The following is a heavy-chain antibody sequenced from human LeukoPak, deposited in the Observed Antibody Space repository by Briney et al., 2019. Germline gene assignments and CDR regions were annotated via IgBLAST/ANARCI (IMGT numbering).Heavy chain of an antibody. CDR2: ISSSGNIV. J-gene: IGHJ1*01. V-gene: IGHV3-48*03. CDR3: AGTYPHDYGDYVEYFQY. CDR1: GFTFSNYE. Sequence: GGSLRLSCAASGFTFSNYEMNWVRQAPGKGLEWVSYISSSGNIVYYADSVKGRFTISRDNAKNSVYLVISSLRAEDTAVYYCAGTYPHDYGDYVEYFQYWGQGTLVTVSS. D-gene: IGHD4-17*01.